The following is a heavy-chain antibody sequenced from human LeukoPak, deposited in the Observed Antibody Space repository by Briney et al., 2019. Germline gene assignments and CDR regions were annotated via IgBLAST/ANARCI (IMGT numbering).Heavy chain of an antibody. V-gene: IGHV1-69*04. J-gene: IGHJ4*02. Sequence: SVKVSCKASGGTFSSYAISWLRQAPGQGLEWMGRIIPILGIANYAQKFQGRVTITADKSTSTAYMELGSLRSEDTAVYYCARTSYYYDSSGYYPLDYWGQGTLVTVSS. CDR2: IIPILGIA. D-gene: IGHD3-22*01. CDR3: ARTSYYYDSSGYYPLDY. CDR1: GGTFSSYA.